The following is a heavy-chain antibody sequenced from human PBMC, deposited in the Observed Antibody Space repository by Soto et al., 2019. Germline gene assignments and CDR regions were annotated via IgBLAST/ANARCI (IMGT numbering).Heavy chain of an antibody. CDR1: GFTFSSYG. CDR3: ARGGGIGDHVDYFDY. Sequence: GGSQRLSCAACGFTFSSYGMHWVRQAQGKGLEWVAVIWYDGSNKYYADSVKGRFTISRDNSKNTLYLQMNSLRAEDTAVYYCARGGGIGDHVDYFDYWGQGTLVTVSS. V-gene: IGHV3-33*01. J-gene: IGHJ4*02. CDR2: IWYDGSNK. D-gene: IGHD2-15*01.